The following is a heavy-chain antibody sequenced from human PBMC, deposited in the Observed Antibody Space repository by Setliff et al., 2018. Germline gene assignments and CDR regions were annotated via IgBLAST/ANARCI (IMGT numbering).Heavy chain of an antibody. CDR1: DYSITSNYY. Sequence: SETLSLTCAVSDYSITSNYYCGWIRQPPGKGLEWIGSIFHTGSTYYNPSLRSRVTISVDTSKNQFSLKLSSVTAADTAVYYCARVSCGSSSCAYFDSWGQGALVTVSS. CDR3: ARVSCGSSSCAYFDS. CDR2: IFHTGST. D-gene: IGHD2-2*01. V-gene: IGHV4-38-2*01. J-gene: IGHJ4*02.